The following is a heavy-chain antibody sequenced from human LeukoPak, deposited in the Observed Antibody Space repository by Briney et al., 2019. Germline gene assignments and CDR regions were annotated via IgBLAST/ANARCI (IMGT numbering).Heavy chain of an antibody. CDR2: IIPIFGTA. CDR3: ARKRTDGYISYYFDY. CDR1: GGTFSSYA. J-gene: IGHJ4*02. D-gene: IGHD5-24*01. Sequence: ASVKVSCKASGGTFSSYAISWVRQAPGQGLEWMGGIIPIFGTANYAQKFQGRVTITADESTSTAYMELSSLRYEDTAVYYCARKRTDGYISYYFDYWGQGTLVTVSS. V-gene: IGHV1-69*13.